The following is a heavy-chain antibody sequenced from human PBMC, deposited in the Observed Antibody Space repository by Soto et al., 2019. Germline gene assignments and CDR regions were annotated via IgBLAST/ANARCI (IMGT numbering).Heavy chain of an antibody. J-gene: IGHJ5*02. CDR3: ATQRLCTGGHCWNWFDP. D-gene: IGHD2-8*02. CDR1: GGSISSYY. CDR2: IYYSGST. Sequence: PSETLSLTYNVSGGSISSYYWSWIRQPPGKGLEWIGYIYYSGSTNYNPSLKSRVTISVDTSKNQFSLKLNSMTAADTAVYYCATQRLCTGGHCWNWFDPWGQGTLVTVSS. V-gene: IGHV4-59*08.